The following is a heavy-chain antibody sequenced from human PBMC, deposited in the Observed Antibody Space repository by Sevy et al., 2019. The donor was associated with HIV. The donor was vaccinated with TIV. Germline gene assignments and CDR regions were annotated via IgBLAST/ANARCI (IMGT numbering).Heavy chain of an antibody. CDR3: ATGTTDSSISWVFDV. Sequence: GGCLRLSCAASGFTFFSHVMSWVRQAPGKGLEWVSGLSGSGGTTYYADSVKGRFSISRDNSKNKLYLQMSSLRIEDTAVYYCATGTTDSSISWVFDVWGQGTMVTVS. CDR2: LSGSGGTT. V-gene: IGHV3-23*01. D-gene: IGHD6-13*01. CDR1: GFTFFSHV. J-gene: IGHJ3*01.